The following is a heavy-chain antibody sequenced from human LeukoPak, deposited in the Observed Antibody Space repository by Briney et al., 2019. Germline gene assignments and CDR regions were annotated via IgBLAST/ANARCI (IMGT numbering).Heavy chain of an antibody. Sequence: HSGGSLRLSCAASGFTFSSYAMSWVRQAPGKGLEWVSAISGSGGSTYYADSVKGRFTISRDNSKNTLYLQMNSLRAEDTAVYYCAKDLYGDSRGAFDIWAKGQWSPSLQ. D-gene: IGHD4-17*01. CDR3: AKDLYGDSRGAFDI. CDR1: GFTFSSYA. J-gene: IGHJ3*02. CDR2: ISGSGGST. V-gene: IGHV3-23*01.